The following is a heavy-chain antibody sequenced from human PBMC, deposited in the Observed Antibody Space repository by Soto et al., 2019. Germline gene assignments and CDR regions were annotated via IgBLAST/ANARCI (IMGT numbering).Heavy chain of an antibody. CDR1: GDSVSSGSYY. CDR2: ITYSVNT. V-gene: IGHV4-61*01. D-gene: IGHD2-2*01. J-gene: IGHJ6*02. Sequence: SETLSLTCTVSGDSVSSGSYYWTWIRQSPGKGLEWIGYITYSVNTRINTSFKRRVTISVATSKNQFALKWRAVTAADTAVYYCARDRDGVPSGTLRYHYGMDVWGQGTTVTV. CDR3: ARDRDGVPSGTLRYHYGMDV.